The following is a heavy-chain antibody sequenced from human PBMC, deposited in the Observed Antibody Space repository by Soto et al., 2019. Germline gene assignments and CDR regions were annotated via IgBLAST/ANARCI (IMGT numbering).Heavy chain of an antibody. V-gene: IGHV1-8*02. Sequence: ASVKVSCKASGYTFTSYDINWVRQATGQGLEWMGWMNPNSGNTGYVQKFQGRVTMTRNTSISTAYMELSSLRSEDTAVYYCARGRYSSSWYWFDPWGQGTLVTVSS. CDR2: MNPNSGNT. CDR1: GYTFTSYD. CDR3: ARGRYSSSWYWFDP. D-gene: IGHD6-13*01. J-gene: IGHJ5*02.